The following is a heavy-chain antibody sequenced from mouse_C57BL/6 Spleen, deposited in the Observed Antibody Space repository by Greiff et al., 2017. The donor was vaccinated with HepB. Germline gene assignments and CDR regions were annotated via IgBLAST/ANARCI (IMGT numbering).Heavy chain of an antibody. Sequence: QVQLQQPGAELVRPGSSVKLSCKASGYTFTSYWMHWVKQRPIQGLEWIGNIDPSDSETHYNQKFKDKATLTVDKSSSTAYMQLSSLTSEDSAVYYCARGGVPVVAPLDYWGQGTTLTVSS. CDR2: IDPSDSET. J-gene: IGHJ2*01. D-gene: IGHD1-1*01. CDR3: ARGGVPVVAPLDY. CDR1: GYTFTSYW. V-gene: IGHV1-52*01.